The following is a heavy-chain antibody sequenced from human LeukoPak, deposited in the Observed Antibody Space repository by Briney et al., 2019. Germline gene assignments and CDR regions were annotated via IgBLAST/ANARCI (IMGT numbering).Heavy chain of an antibody. CDR3: ARDMPGLVVPHQH. CDR1: GFTFSNYA. D-gene: IGHD2-15*01. V-gene: IGHV3-30*04. CDR2: ISYDGSNK. J-gene: IGHJ1*01. Sequence: GGSLRLSCAASGFTFSNYAMHWVRQAPGKGLEWVAVISYDGSNKYYADSVKGRFTISRDNSKNTLNLQMNSLRAEDTAVYYCARDMPGLVVPHQHWGQGTLVTVSS.